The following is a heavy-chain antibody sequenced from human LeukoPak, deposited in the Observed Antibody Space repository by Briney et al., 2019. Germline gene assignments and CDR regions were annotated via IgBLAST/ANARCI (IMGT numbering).Heavy chain of an antibody. J-gene: IGHJ4*02. CDR2: IYSGGST. V-gene: IGHV3-53*01. D-gene: IGHD3-22*01. Sequence: PGGSLRLSCAASGFTFSDSYMSWVRQAPGKGLEWVSVIYSGGSTYYADSVKGRFTISRDNSKNTLYLQMNSLRAEDTAVYYCASQYYYDSSGYYDYWGQGTLVTVSS. CDR3: ASQYYYDSSGYYDY. CDR1: GFTFSDSY.